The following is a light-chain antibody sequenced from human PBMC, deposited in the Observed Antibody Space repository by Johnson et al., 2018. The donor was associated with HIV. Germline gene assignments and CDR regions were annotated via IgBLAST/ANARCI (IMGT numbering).Light chain of an antibody. Sequence: QSVLTQPPSVSAAPGQKVTISCSGSSSNIGNNYVSWYQHLPGTAPKLLIYDNNKRPSGIPDRFSGSKSGTSATLGINGLQTGDEADYYCGTWDNSLSTGGVFGTGTKVTVL. CDR1: SSNIGNNY. J-gene: IGLJ1*01. V-gene: IGLV1-51*01. CDR2: DNN. CDR3: GTWDNSLSTGGV.